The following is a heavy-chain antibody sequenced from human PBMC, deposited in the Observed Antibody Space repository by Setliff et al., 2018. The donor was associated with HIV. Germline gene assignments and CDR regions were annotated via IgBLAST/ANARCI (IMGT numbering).Heavy chain of an antibody. CDR1: GGSISSTSYY. CDR3: ARRFEQWLAFDY. Sequence: NPSETLSLTCTVSGGSISSTSYYWGWIRQPPGKGLEWIGNIYYSGGTDYHPSLKSRVTISVDTSKNQFSLKLGSVTAADTAVYFCARRFEQWLAFDYWGQGTLVTVSS. D-gene: IGHD6-19*01. CDR2: IYYSGGT. V-gene: IGHV4-39*01. J-gene: IGHJ4*02.